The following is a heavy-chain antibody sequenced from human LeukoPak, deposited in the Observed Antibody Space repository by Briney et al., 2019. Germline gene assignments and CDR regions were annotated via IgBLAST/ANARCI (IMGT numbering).Heavy chain of an antibody. J-gene: IGHJ4*02. V-gene: IGHV5-51*01. Sequence: GESLKISCKGSGYSFTSYWIGWVRQMPGKGLEWMGIIYPGDSDTRYSPSFQGQVTISADKSITTAYLQWSSLKASDTAMSYCARPTVTPGVDYWGQGTLVTVSS. CDR2: IYPGDSDT. CDR3: ARPTVTPGVDY. D-gene: IGHD4-11*01. CDR1: GYSFTSYW.